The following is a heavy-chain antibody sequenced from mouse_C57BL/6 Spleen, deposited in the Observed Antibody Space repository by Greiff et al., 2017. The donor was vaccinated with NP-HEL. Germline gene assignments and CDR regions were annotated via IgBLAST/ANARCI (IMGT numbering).Heavy chain of an antibody. CDR3: ARHGYDYYAMDY. J-gene: IGHJ4*01. Sequence: DVHLVESGGGLVKPGGSLKLSCAASGFTFSSYTMSWVRQTPEKRLEWVATISGGGGNTYYPDSVKGRFTISRDNAKNTLYLQMSSLRSEDTALYYCARHGYDYYAMDYWGQGTSVTVSS. CDR2: ISGGGGNT. V-gene: IGHV5-9*01. CDR1: GFTFSSYT. D-gene: IGHD2-10*02.